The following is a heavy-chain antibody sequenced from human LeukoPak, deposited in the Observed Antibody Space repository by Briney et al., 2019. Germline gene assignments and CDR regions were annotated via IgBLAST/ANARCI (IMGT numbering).Heavy chain of an antibody. D-gene: IGHD3-10*01. CDR3: ARGRVIYYGSGSYYSNWFDP. CDR1: GGSSSGYY. Sequence: SETLSLTCAVYGGSSSGYYWSWIRQPPGKGLEWIGEINHSGSTNYNPSLKSRVTISVDTSKNQFSLKLSSVTAADTALYYCARGRVIYYGSGSYYSNWFDPWGQGTLVTVSS. CDR2: INHSGST. V-gene: IGHV4-34*01. J-gene: IGHJ5*02.